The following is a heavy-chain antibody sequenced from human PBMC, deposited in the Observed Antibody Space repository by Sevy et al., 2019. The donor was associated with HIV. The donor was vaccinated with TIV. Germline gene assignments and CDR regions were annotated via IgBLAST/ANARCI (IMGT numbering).Heavy chain of an antibody. J-gene: IGHJ6*02. CDR2: ISAYNGNK. V-gene: IGHV1-18*01. Sequence: ASVKVSCKASGYTFTSYGISWVRQAPGQGLEWMGWISAYNGNKNYAQKLQGRVTMTTDTSTSTAYMELRSLRSDDTAVYYCASGYYDSSGYYLGYYYYGMDVWGQGTTVTVSS. D-gene: IGHD3-22*01. CDR1: GYTFTSYG. CDR3: ASGYYDSSGYYLGYYYYGMDV.